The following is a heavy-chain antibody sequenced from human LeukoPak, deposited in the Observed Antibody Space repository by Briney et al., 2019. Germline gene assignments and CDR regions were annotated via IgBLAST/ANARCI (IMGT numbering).Heavy chain of an antibody. D-gene: IGHD2-2*01. J-gene: IGHJ3*02. CDR2: ISGSGGST. CDR3: AKDGSKGYCSSTSCPDLAFDI. CDR1: GFTFSSYA. Sequence: GGSLRLSCAASGFTFSSYAMSWVRQAPGKGLEWVSAISGSGGSTYCADSVKGRFTISRDNSKNTLYLQMNSLRAEDTAVYYCAKDGSKGYCSSTSCPDLAFDIWGQGTMVTVSS. V-gene: IGHV3-23*01.